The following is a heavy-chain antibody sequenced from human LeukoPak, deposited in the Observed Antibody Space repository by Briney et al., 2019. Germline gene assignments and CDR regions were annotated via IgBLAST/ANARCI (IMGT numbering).Heavy chain of an antibody. J-gene: IGHJ3*02. CDR2: INPNSGDT. CDR1: GYTFTAYY. V-gene: IGHV1-2*02. Sequence: ASVKVSCKASGYTFTAYYIHWVRQAPGQGLEWMGWINPNSGDTTLLQRFQGRVTMTRDTSIITAYMELSSLTSDDTGMYYCARGPTLGLDIWGQGTMVTVSS. CDR3: ARGPTLGLDI.